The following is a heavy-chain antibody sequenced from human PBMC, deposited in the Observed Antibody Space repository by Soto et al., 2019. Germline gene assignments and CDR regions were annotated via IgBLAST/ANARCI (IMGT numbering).Heavy chain of an antibody. Sequence: PSETLSLTCTVSGGSISSYYWSWIRQPPGKGLEWIGYIYYSGSTNYNPSLKSRVTISVDTSKNQFSLKLSSVTAADTAVYYCARGNIVVVTAILTNWFDPWGQGTLVTVSS. D-gene: IGHD2-21*02. CDR1: GGSISSYY. CDR2: IYYSGST. J-gene: IGHJ5*02. CDR3: ARGNIVVVTAILTNWFDP. V-gene: IGHV4-59*08.